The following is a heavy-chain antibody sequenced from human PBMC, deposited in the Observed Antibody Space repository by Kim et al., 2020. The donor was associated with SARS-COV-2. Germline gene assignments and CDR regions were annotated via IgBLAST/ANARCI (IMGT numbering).Heavy chain of an antibody. Sequence: VKGRFTISRDNSKNTLYLQMNSLRAEDTAVYYCARVSSYYDSSGRGYFDYWGQGTLVTVSS. CDR3: ARVSSYYDSSGRGYFDY. D-gene: IGHD3-22*01. J-gene: IGHJ4*02. V-gene: IGHV3-30*01.